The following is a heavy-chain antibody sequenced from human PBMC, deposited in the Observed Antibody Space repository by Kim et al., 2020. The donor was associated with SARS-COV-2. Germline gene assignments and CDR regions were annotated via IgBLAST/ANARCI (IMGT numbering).Heavy chain of an antibody. CDR1: GFTFSSYG. V-gene: IGHV3-30*18. D-gene: IGHD3-10*01. CDR2: ISYDGSNK. J-gene: IGHJ6*02. CDR3: AKDWRFGTPYYYYGMDV. Sequence: GGSLRLSCAASGFTFSSYGMHWVRQAPGKGLEWVAVISYDGSNKYYADSVKGRFTISRDNSKNTLYLQMNSLRAEDTAVYYCAKDWRFGTPYYYYGMDVWGQGTTVTVSS.